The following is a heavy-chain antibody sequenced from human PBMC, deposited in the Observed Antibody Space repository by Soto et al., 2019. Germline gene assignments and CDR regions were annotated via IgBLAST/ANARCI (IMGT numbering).Heavy chain of an antibody. Sequence: ASVKVSCKASGYSFTNNDVSWVRQATGQGLERMGWMNPGSGDTGYAQKFQGRVTMTRDISIATAYMELSSLRSDDTAIYYCARMETFGSLNWFDPWGQGTLVTVSS. J-gene: IGHJ5*02. CDR2: MNPGSGDT. CDR3: ARMETFGSLNWFDP. V-gene: IGHV1-8*01. D-gene: IGHD3-16*01. CDR1: GYSFTNND.